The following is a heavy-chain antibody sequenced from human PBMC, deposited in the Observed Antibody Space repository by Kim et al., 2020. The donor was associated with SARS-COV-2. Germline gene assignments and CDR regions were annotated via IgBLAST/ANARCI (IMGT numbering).Heavy chain of an antibody. Sequence: GGSLRLSCAASGFTFSSYGMHWVRQAPGKGLEWVAVIWYDGSNKYYADSVKGRFTISRDNSKNTLYLQMNSLRAEDTAVYYCARDPWSRTVTYNWFDPWGQGTLVTVSS. V-gene: IGHV3-33*01. CDR3: ARDPWSRTVTYNWFDP. J-gene: IGHJ5*02. CDR1: GFTFSSYG. D-gene: IGHD4-17*01. CDR2: IWYDGSNK.